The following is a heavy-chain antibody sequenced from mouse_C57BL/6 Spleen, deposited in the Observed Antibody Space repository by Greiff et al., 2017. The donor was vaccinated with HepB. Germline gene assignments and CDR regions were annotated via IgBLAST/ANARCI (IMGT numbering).Heavy chain of an antibody. CDR1: GFTFNTYA. V-gene: IGHV10-3*01. CDR2: IRSKSSNYAT. CDR3: VSDYYGSSYAWFAY. D-gene: IGHD1-1*01. Sequence: EVHLVESGGGLVQPKGSLKLSCAASGFTFNTYAMHWVRQAPGKGLEWVARIRSKSSNYATYYADSVKDRFTISRDDSQSMLYLQMNNLKTEDTAMYYCVSDYYGSSYAWFAYWGQGTLVTVSA. J-gene: IGHJ3*01.